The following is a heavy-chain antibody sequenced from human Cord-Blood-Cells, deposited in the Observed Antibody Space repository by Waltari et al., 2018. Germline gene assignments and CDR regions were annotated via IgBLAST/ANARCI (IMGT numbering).Heavy chain of an antibody. Sequence: QLQLQESGPGLVKPSETLSLTCTVSGGSISSSSYYWGWIRQPPGKGLEWIGSIYYSGSTYYNPSLKSRVTISVDTSKNQFSLKLSSVTAADTVVYYCARNIRGARFVYRFDPWGQGTLVTVSS. J-gene: IGHJ5*02. CDR2: IYYSGST. D-gene: IGHD3-10*01. CDR3: ARNIRGARFVYRFDP. CDR1: GGSISSSSYY. V-gene: IGHV4-39*07.